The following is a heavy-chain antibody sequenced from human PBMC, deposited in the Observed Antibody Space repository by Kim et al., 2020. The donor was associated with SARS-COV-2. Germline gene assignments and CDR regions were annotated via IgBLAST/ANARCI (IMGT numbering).Heavy chain of an antibody. D-gene: IGHD1-26*01. J-gene: IGHJ4*02. CDR1: GGSISSYY. CDR3: ARDGMGLYYFDY. Sequence: SETLSLTCTVSGGSISSYYWSWIRQPPGKGLEWIGYIYYSGSTNYNPSLKSRVTISVDTSKNQFSLKLSSVTAADTAVYYCARDGMGLYYFDYWGQGTLVTVSS. CDR2: IYYSGST. V-gene: IGHV4-59*01.